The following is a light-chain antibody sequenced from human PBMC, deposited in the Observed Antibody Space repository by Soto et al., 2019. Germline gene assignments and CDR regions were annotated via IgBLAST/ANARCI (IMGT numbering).Light chain of an antibody. CDR2: EIN. CDR3: TSYTCYNILV. Sequence: QSALTQPASVSGSPGQSITISRTGTSIDIGGYNFVSWYQQHPDKAPKLIISEINDRPSGVSDRCSGSKAGNTASLTISGLQAEDEADYYCTSYTCYNILVFGGGTKVTVL. V-gene: IGLV2-14*03. J-gene: IGLJ2*01. CDR1: SIDIGGYNF.